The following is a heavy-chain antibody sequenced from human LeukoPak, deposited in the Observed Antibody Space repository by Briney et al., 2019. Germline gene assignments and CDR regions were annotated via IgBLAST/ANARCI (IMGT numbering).Heavy chain of an antibody. CDR2: IYYSGST. J-gene: IGHJ5*02. V-gene: IGHV4-59*12. Sequence: SETLSLTCTVSGGSISSYYWSWIRQPPGKGLEWIGYIYYSGSTNYNPSLKSRVTISVDTSKNQFSLKLSSVTAADTAVYYCARRILYSYGWQRGNWFDPWGQGTLVTVSS. D-gene: IGHD2-8*01. CDR3: ARRILYSYGWQRGNWFDP. CDR1: GGSISSYY.